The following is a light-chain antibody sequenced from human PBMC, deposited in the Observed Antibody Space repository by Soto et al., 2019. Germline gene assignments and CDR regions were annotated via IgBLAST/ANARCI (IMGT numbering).Light chain of an antibody. V-gene: IGLV2-14*01. J-gene: IGLJ1*01. CDR3: CSFAGTGTQYV. Sequence: QSALTQPASVSGSPGQSITISCTGSSSDIGAFNYVAWYQQHPGKAPKLIIHGVTNRPSGVSSRFSGSKSDYTASLTISGLQAEDEADYYCCSFAGTGTQYVFGTGTKVTVL. CDR1: SSDIGAFNY. CDR2: GVT.